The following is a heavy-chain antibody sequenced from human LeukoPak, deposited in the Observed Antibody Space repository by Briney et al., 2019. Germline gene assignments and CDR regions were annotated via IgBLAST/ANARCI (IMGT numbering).Heavy chain of an antibody. CDR3: AREGGY. CDR1: GFTFSSYG. CDR2: MSYDGSNK. Sequence: PGGSLRLSCAASGFTFSSYGMHWVRQAPGKGLEWVAVMSYDGSNKYYADSVKGRFTISRDNSKNTLYLQMNSLRAEDTAVYYCAREGGYWGQGTLVTVSS. V-gene: IGHV3-30*03. D-gene: IGHD3-16*01. J-gene: IGHJ4*02.